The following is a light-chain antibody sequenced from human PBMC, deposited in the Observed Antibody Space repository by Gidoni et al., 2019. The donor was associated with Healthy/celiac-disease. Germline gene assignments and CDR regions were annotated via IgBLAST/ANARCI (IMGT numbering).Light chain of an antibody. CDR2: GAS. CDR3: QQYNNCPVGYT. J-gene: IGKJ2*01. CDR1: QSVSSN. Sequence: EIERKQAEDALSVSPGERATLSCRASQSVSSNLAWYQQKPGQVPRLLIYGASTRATGIPARFSGSGSATEFTLTSSRLLSEDFAVSSCQQYNNCPVGYTFGQGTKLEIK. V-gene: IGKV3-15*01.